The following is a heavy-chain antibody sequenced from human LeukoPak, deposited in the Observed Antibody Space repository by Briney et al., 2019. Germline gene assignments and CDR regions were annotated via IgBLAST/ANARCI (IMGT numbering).Heavy chain of an antibody. CDR2: IYYSGST. CDR3: AREFGGGMDV. Sequence: SETLSLTCTVSGGSISSYYWSWIRQPPGKGLEWIGYIYYSGSTNYNPSLKSRVTTSVDTSKNQFSLKLSSVTAADTAVYYCAREFGGGMDVWGQGTTVTVSS. D-gene: IGHD3-10*01. V-gene: IGHV4-59*01. CDR1: GGSISSYY. J-gene: IGHJ6*02.